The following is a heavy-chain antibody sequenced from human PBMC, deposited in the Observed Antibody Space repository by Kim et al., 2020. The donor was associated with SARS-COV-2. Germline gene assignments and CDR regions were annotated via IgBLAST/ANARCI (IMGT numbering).Heavy chain of an antibody. D-gene: IGHD2-21*01. V-gene: IGHV3-23*01. Sequence: SVKGRFTTSRDNSKNPLYLQMNRLRAEDTAVYYCAKSKEIATILSYFDDWGQGTLVTVSS. CDR3: AKSKEIATILSYFDD. J-gene: IGHJ4*02.